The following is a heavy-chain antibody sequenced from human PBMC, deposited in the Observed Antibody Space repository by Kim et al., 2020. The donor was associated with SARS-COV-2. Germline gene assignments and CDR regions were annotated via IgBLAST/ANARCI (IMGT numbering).Heavy chain of an antibody. V-gene: IGHV3-30*01. Sequence: KFEAHSGKDRFTNSRDKSKNTLHLQMNSLGSEDRAVYYCASLSFSSSPFDYWGQGTLVTVST. J-gene: IGHJ4*02. D-gene: IGHD6-13*01. CDR2: K. CDR3: ASLSFSSSPFDY.